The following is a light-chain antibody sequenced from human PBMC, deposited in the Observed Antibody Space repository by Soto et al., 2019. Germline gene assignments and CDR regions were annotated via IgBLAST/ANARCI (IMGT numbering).Light chain of an antibody. CDR3: QQYTNWTET. CDR1: QSVSSN. Sequence: EIDMTQSPATLSVSPGERATLSCRASQSVSSNLAWYQQKVGQAPRLLIYDASTRATGVPARFSGSGSGTEFTLTISSLQSEDFAVYYCQQYTNWTETFGQGTKVDIK. CDR2: DAS. V-gene: IGKV3-15*01. J-gene: IGKJ1*01.